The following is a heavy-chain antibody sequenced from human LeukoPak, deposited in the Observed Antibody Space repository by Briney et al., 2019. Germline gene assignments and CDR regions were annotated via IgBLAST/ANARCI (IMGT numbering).Heavy chain of an antibody. CDR2: IYYSGST. D-gene: IGHD5-24*01. Sequence: SETLSLTCTVSGGSISSYYWSWIRQPPGKGLEWIGYIYYSGSTNYNPCLKSRVTISVDRSKNQFSLKLSSVTAADTAVYYCARGEMATTSNWFDPWGQGTLVTVSS. CDR3: ARGEMATTSNWFDP. J-gene: IGHJ5*02. CDR1: GGSISSYY. V-gene: IGHV4-59*12.